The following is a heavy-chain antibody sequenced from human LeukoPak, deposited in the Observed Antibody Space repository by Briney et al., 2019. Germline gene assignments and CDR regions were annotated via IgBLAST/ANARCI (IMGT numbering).Heavy chain of an antibody. V-gene: IGHV4-34*01. CDR2: INHSGST. CDR1: GGSFSGYY. Sequence: SETLSLTCAVYGGSFSGYYWSWIRQPPGKGLEWIGEINHSGSTNYNPSLKSRVSISVDTSKNQFSLKLSSVTAADTAVYYCARGYVGYCSGGSCYLYYFDYWGQGTLVTVSS. CDR3: ARGYVGYCSGGSCYLYYFDY. D-gene: IGHD2-15*01. J-gene: IGHJ4*02.